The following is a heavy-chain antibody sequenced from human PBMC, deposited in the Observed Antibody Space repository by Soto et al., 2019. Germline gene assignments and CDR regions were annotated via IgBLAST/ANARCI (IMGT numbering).Heavy chain of an antibody. V-gene: IGHV4-4*07. CDR3: SFRRGYNLGRDY. CDR1: GGSISSYY. J-gene: IGHJ4*02. CDR2: IYTSGST. D-gene: IGHD5-18*01. Sequence: SETLSLTCTVSGGSISSYYWSWIRQPAGKGLEWIGRIYTSGSTNYSPPFQGQVTISVDKSISTAYLQWSSLKASDTAMYYCSFRRGYNLGRDYWGQGTLVTVSS.